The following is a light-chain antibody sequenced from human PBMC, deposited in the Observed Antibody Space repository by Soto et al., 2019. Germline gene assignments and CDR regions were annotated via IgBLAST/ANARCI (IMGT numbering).Light chain of an antibody. CDR2: SDD. V-gene: IGLV1-44*01. Sequence: QSVLTQPPSASGTPGQRVSISCSGSSSNIGSNAVSRYQHFPGTAPKVLIYSDDQRPSGVPDRFSGSKSGTSASLAISGLRAEDEADYFCAAWGDSLNTWVFGGGTKVTVL. J-gene: IGLJ3*02. CDR3: AAWGDSLNTWV. CDR1: SSNIGSNA.